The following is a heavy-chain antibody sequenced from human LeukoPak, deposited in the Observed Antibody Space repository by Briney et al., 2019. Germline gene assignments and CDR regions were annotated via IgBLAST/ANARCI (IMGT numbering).Heavy chain of an antibody. D-gene: IGHD6-13*01. J-gene: IGHJ4*02. CDR2: IYYSGST. CDR1: GGSISSYY. CDR3: ARKISAAGPFDY. Sequence: SETLSLTCTVSGGSISSYYWSWIRQPPGKGLEWIGYIYYSGSTNYNPSLKSRVTISVDTSKNQFSLKLSSVTAADTAVYYRARKISAAGPFDYWGQGTLVTVSS. V-gene: IGHV4-59*08.